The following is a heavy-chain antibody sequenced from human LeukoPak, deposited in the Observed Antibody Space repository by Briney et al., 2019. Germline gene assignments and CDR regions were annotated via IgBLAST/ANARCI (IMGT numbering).Heavy chain of an antibody. CDR3: ARGDGWSFDY. D-gene: IGHD6-19*01. CDR1: GLIFSDHY. CDR2: SRNRAHNFMT. J-gene: IGHJ4*02. V-gene: IGHV3-72*01. Sequence: PGGSLRLSCAASGLIFSDHYIDWVRQTPQRGLEWLGRSRNRAHNFMTEYAASVKDRFSISRDDSQNSLFLQMTNLMTDDTAVYYCARGDGWSFDYWGQGSLVIVSS.